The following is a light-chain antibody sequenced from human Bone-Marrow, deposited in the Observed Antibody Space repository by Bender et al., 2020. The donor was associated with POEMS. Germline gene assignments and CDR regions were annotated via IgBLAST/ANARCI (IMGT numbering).Light chain of an antibody. CDR1: ALPKQY. J-gene: IGLJ2*01. V-gene: IGLV3-25*03. CDR3: QSEDSSGSYVI. CDR2: KDS. Sequence: YELTQPPSVSVSPGQTASITCFGEALPKQYAYWYQQKSGQAPVVVIYKDSERPSGIPERFSGSTSGTTVTLTISGVQAGDEADYYCQSEDSSGSYVIFGGGTKLTVL.